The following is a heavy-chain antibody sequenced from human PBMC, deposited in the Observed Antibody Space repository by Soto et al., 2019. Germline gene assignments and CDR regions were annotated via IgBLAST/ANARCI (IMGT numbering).Heavy chain of an antibody. CDR2: ISSSGSTI. V-gene: IGHV3-48*03. D-gene: IGHD3-22*01. CDR3: ARATMIVPLVDP. CDR1: GFTFSSYE. J-gene: IGHJ5*02. Sequence: GGSLRLSCAASGFTFSSYEMNWVRQAPGKGLEWVSYISSSGSTIYYADSVKGRFTISRDNAKNSLYLQMNSLRAEDTAVYYCARATMIVPLVDPWGQGTLVTVSA.